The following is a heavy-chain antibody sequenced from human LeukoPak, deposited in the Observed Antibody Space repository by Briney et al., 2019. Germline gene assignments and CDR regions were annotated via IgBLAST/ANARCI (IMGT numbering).Heavy chain of an antibody. V-gene: IGHV3-74*01. J-gene: IGHJ4*02. CDR2: INSDGSST. CDR1: GFTFSSYC. D-gene: IGHD2-8*01. Sequence: PGGSLRLSCAASGFTFSSYCMHWVRQAPGKGLVWVSRINSDGSSTSYADSVKGRFTISRDNAKNTLYLQMNSLRAEDTAAYYCARESGYCTNGVCRYYFDYWGQGTLVTVSS. CDR3: ARESGYCTNGVCRYYFDY.